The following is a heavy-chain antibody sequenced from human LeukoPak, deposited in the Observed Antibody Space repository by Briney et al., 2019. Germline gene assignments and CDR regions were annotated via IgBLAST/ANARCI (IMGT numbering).Heavy chain of an antibody. CDR1: GFTFSSYS. CDR3: ARDSHYYMVRGVPYYFDY. D-gene: IGHD3-10*01. Sequence: PGGSLRLSCAASGFTFSSYSTNWVRQAPGKGLEWVSSISSNSSYIYYADSVKGRFTISRDNAKNSLYLQMNSLRAEDTAVYYCARDSHYYMVRGVPYYFDYWGQGTLVTVSS. V-gene: IGHV3-21*01. CDR2: ISSNSSYI. J-gene: IGHJ4*02.